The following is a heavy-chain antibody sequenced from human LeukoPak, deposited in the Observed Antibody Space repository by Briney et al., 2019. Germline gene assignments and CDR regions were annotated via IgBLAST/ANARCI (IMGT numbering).Heavy chain of an antibody. Sequence: ASVKVSCKASGYTFTGYYMHWVRQAPGQGLEWMGWINPNSGGTGYAQKFQGRVTMTRNTSISTAYMELSSLRSEDTAVYYCARIWFGELCIDPWGQGTLVTVSS. CDR3: ARIWFGELCIDP. J-gene: IGHJ5*02. CDR2: INPNSGGT. V-gene: IGHV1-2*02. CDR1: GYTFTGYY. D-gene: IGHD3-10*01.